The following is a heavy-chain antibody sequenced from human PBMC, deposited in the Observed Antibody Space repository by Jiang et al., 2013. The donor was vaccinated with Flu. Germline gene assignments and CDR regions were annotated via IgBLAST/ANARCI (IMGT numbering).Heavy chain of an antibody. Sequence: VQLVESGAEVKKPGSSVKVSCKASGGTFSSYAISWVRQAPGQGLEWMGGIIPIFGTANYAQKFQGRVTITADEFTSTAYMELSSLRSEDTAVYYCARVSVPRLELRQAYFDYWGQGTLVTVSS. CDR1: GGTFSSYA. D-gene: IGHD1-7*01. CDR3: ARVSVPRLELRQAYFDY. J-gene: IGHJ4*02. V-gene: IGHV1-69*01. CDR2: IIPIFGTA.